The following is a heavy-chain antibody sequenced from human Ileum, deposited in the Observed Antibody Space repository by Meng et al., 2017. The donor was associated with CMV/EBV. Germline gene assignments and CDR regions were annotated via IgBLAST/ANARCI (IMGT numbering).Heavy chain of an antibody. CDR2: IIPIFGTA. CDR3: AVEEAYSDGDCAPSMVFDI. Sequence: SVKVTCKASGGIFSSYAISWVRQAPGQGREWMGGIIPIFGTANYAQKFQGRVTITADESTRKAYMELSSLRSEDTAVYYCAVEEAYSDGDCAPSMVFDIWGQGTMVTVSS. V-gene: IGHV1-69*01. CDR1: GGIFSSYA. J-gene: IGHJ3*02. D-gene: IGHD2-21*02.